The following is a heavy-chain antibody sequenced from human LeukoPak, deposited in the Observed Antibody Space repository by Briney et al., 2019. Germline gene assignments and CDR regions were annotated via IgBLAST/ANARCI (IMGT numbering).Heavy chain of an antibody. V-gene: IGHV4-39*01. D-gene: IGHD3-22*01. J-gene: IGHJ4*02. CDR2: IYYSGNT. CDR3: ARTSGRGTIDPGTSGYITF. CDR1: GGSISSSNYY. Sequence: PSETLSLTCTVSGGSISSSNYYWDWIRQTPGQGLEWIGSIYYSGNTYYNPSPQSRVTISVDTSKNQFSLEMTSVTAADTALYYCARTSGRGTIDPGTSGYITFWGPGSLVTVSS.